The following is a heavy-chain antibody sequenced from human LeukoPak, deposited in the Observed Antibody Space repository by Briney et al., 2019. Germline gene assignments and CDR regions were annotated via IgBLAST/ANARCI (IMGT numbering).Heavy chain of an antibody. D-gene: IGHD1-26*01. J-gene: IGHJ4*02. Sequence: GGSLRLSCAASGFTFSGYAMSWVRQAPGKGLEWVAVISYDGSNKYYADSVKGRFTISRDNSQNTLYLQMNSLRAEDTAVYYCARDPSGSYFSSGIDYWGQGILVTVPS. CDR2: ISYDGSNK. V-gene: IGHV3-30-3*01. CDR3: ARDPSGSYFSSGIDY. CDR1: GFTFSGYA.